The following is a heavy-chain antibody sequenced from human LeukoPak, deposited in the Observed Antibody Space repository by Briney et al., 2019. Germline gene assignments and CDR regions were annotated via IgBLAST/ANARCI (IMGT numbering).Heavy chain of an antibody. CDR3: VAYGSGFAAQDY. D-gene: IGHD3-10*01. Sequence: GASVKVSCRASGYTFNTFGIAWVRQAPGQGLEWMGWISVCNLNTDYAQKFQGRVTLTTDTSTTTAYMELMSLTPDDTAVYYCVAYGSGFAAQDYWGQGTLVTVSS. CDR1: GYTFNTFG. V-gene: IGHV1-18*01. CDR2: ISVCNLNT. J-gene: IGHJ4*02.